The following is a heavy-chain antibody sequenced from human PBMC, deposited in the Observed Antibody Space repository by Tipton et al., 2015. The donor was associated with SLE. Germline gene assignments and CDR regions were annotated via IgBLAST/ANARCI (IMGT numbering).Heavy chain of an antibody. J-gene: IGHJ4*02. Sequence: GLVKPSETLSLICAVSGYSFSSGYYWAWIRQSPGKGLEWIGSIYHSGSTFYYPSLKSRVTISVDTSKNQFSLKLSSVIAADTAVYYCARDNGDSFDYWGQGTLVTVSS. D-gene: IGHD2-8*01. CDR1: GYSFSSGYY. CDR3: ARDNGDSFDY. V-gene: IGHV4-38-2*02. CDR2: IYHSGST.